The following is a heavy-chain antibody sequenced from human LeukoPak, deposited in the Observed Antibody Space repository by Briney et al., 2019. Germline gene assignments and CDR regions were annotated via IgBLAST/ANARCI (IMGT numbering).Heavy chain of an antibody. CDR2: IFYSGHS. D-gene: IGHD6-25*01. CDR1: GGFSSRYY. Sequence: PSETLSLTCSVFGGFSSRYYWSWVRQPLGKGLEWLGHIFYSGHSNYNASLTSRIRMSVDTSKAQFSLELASVTAADTAVYYCARIDPLGFFDQWGPGILVTVSS. J-gene: IGHJ4*02. V-gene: IGHV4-59*12. CDR3: ARIDPLGFFDQ.